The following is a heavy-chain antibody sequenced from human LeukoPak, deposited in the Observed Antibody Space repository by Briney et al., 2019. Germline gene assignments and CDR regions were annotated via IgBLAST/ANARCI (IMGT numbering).Heavy chain of an antibody. D-gene: IGHD3-10*01. V-gene: IGHV3-21*01. CDR3: ARGRGLPGPLDY. J-gene: IGHJ4*02. CDR1: GFTFSSYG. Sequence: KPGGSLRLSCAASGFTFSSYGMHWVRQAPGKGLEWVSSISSSSSHIYYADSVKGRFTISRDNAKNSLYLQMNSLRAEDTAVYYCARGRGLPGPLDYWGQGTLVTVSS. CDR2: ISSSSSHI.